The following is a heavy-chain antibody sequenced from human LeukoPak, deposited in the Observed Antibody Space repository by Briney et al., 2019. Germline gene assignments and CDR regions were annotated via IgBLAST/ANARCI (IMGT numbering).Heavy chain of an antibody. CDR1: GYTFTSYW. D-gene: IGHD1-14*01. CDR2: IYPGDSDT. Sequence: GESLKISCKGSGYTFTSYWIAWVRQMPGKGLEWMGIIYPGDSDTIYSPSFQGQVTISADKSITTAYLQWSSLTASDTAMYYCARVDRGVSQKCDYWGQGTLVTVSS. V-gene: IGHV5-51*01. J-gene: IGHJ4*02. CDR3: ARVDRGVSQKCDY.